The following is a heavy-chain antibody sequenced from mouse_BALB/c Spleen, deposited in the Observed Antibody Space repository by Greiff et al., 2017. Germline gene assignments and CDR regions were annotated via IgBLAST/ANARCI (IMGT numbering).Heavy chain of an antibody. V-gene: IGHV6-6*02. CDR1: GFTFSNYW. J-gene: IGHJ4*01. Sequence: EVKLVESGGGLVQPGGSMKLSCVASGFTFSNYWMNWVRQSPEKGLEWVAEIRLKSNNYATHYAESVKGRFTISRDDSKSSVYLQMNNLRAEDTGIYYCTPLRAMDYWGQGTSVTVSS. D-gene: IGHD1-1*01. CDR2: IRLKSNNYAT. CDR3: TPLRAMDY.